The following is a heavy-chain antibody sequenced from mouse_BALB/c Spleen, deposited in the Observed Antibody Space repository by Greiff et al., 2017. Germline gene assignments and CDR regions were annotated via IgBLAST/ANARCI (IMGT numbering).Heavy chain of an antibody. D-gene: IGHD1-1*01. V-gene: IGHV5-6-5*01. CDR1: GFTFSSYA. J-gene: IGHJ4*01. Sequence: EGKLVESGGGLVKPGGSLKLSCAASGFTFSSYAMSWVRQTPEKRLEWVASISSGGSTYYPDSVKGRFTISRDNAKNNLYLQMSSLKSEDTAMYYCAFSSYAMDYWGQGTSVTVSS. CDR2: ISSGGST. CDR3: AFSSYAMDY.